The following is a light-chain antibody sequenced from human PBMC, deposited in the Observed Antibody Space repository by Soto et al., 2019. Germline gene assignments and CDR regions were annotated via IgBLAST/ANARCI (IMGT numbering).Light chain of an antibody. CDR2: TAS. J-gene: IGKJ5*01. Sequence: IQMSQSPSSLSASVGDRVTITCRASQTIFNYVNWYQQKPGKAPRLLIFTASSLRSGVPSRFSGSGSGTDFTLTINTLQSEDFATYFCQQSFSPLPITFGQGTRLEIK. CDR1: QTIFNY. V-gene: IGKV1-39*01. CDR3: QQSFSPLPIT.